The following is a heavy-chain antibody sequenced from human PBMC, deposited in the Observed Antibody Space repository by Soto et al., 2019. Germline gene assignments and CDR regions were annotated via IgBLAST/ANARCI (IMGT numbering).Heavy chain of an antibody. Sequence: PSETLSLTCAVSGYSIGSGYYWVWIRQPPGKGLEWIGYIFYTGTTYYNLSLKSRVTISMDTSKNQLSLKLTSMTAADTAVYFCARAPTISGSYYNGIYYFDYWGQGTLVTVSS. J-gene: IGHJ4*02. CDR1: GYSIGSGYY. D-gene: IGHD3-10*01. CDR2: IFYTGTT. V-gene: IGHV4-38-2*01. CDR3: ARAPTISGSYYNGIYYFDY.